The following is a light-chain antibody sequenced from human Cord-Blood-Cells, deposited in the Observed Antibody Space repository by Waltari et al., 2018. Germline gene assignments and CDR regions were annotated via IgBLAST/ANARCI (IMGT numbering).Light chain of an antibody. Sequence: DIQMTQSPSSLSASVGDRVTITCRASQSISSYLNWYQQKPGKAPKPLIYASSSLQSGVPSRFSGSGSGTDFTLTISSLQPEDFATYYFQQSYSTPYSFGQGTKLEIK. J-gene: IGKJ2*03. CDR3: QQSYSTPYS. CDR1: QSISSY. CDR2: ASS. V-gene: IGKV1-39*01.